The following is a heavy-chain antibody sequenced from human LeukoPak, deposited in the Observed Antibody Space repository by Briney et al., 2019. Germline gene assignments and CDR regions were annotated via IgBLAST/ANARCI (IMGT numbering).Heavy chain of an antibody. CDR2: ISNSGDTI. CDR1: GFTFSSYS. J-gene: IGHJ3*02. CDR3: ARRLYTSQAPYAFDI. V-gene: IGHV3-21*01. Sequence: GGSLRLSFAASGFTFSSYSMNWVRQAPGKGLEWVSIISNSGDTIFYADSVKGRFTISRDNAENSLHLQMSGLRAEDTAMYYCARRLYTSQAPYAFDIWGQGTMVTVS.